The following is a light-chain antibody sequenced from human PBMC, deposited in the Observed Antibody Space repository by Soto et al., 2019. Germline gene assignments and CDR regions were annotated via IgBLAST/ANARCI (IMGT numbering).Light chain of an antibody. CDR2: EVR. CDR1: MRDVGAYNL. CDR3: SAYTATSTLV. V-gene: IGLV2-14*01. Sequence: ALTQPASVSGSAGQSITISCSGTMRDVGAYNLVSWYQQHPGTAPKLIIYEVRNRPSGISSRLSGSRSGNTASLTISGLQSEDEGDYYCSAYTATSTLVFGRGSKVTVL. J-gene: IGLJ3*02.